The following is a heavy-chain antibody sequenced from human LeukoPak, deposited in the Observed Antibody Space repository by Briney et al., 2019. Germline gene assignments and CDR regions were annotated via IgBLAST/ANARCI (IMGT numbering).Heavy chain of an antibody. CDR2: ISGSGGST. D-gene: IGHD3-3*01. CDR3: AKDVRRDYDFWSGPD. Sequence: GGSLRLSCAASGFTFSSYAMSWVRQAPGKGLEWVSGISGSGGSTYYADSVKGRFTISRDNSKNTLYLQMNSLRAEDTAVYYCAKDVRRDYDFWSGPDWGQGTLVTVSS. V-gene: IGHV3-23*01. J-gene: IGHJ4*02. CDR1: GFTFSSYA.